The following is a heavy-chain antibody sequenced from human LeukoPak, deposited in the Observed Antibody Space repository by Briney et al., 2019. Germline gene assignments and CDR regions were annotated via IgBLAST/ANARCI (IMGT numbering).Heavy chain of an antibody. V-gene: IGHV4-59*01. CDR1: GASISSYY. Sequence: SETLSLTCTVPGASISSYYWSWIRQPPGKGLEWIGYIFYSGSTHYNPSLKSRVTISVDTSKNQFSLKLSSVTAADTAVYYCARSVVTPFSYFQHWGQGTLVTVSS. CDR3: ARSVVTPFSYFQH. D-gene: IGHD3-22*01. J-gene: IGHJ1*01. CDR2: IFYSGST.